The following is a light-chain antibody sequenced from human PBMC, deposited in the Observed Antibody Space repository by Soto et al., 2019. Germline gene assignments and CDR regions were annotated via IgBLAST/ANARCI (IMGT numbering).Light chain of an antibody. J-gene: IGLJ3*02. V-gene: IGLV2-14*01. CDR3: SSYTSSSIV. CDR2: EVS. CDR1: SSDVGGYNY. Sequence: QSALTQPASVSGSPGQSITISCTGTSSDVGGYNYVSWYQQHPGKAPKLMIYEVSNRPSGVSNRFSGSKSGNTASLTNSGLQAEDEADYYCSSYTSSSIVFGGGTKLTVL.